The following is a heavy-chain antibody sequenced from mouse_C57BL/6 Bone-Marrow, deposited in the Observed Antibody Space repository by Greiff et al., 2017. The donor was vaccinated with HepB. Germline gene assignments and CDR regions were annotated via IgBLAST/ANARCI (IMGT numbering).Heavy chain of an antibody. CDR1: GFTFSDYG. CDR2: ISSGSSTI. D-gene: IGHD2-1*01. V-gene: IGHV5-17*01. J-gene: IGHJ3*01. Sequence: EVHLVESGGGLVKPGGSLKLSCAASGFTFSDYGMHWVRQAPEKGLEWVAYISSGSSTIYYADTVKGRFTISRDNAKNTLFLQMTSLRSEDTAMYYCARNCNSAWFAYWGQGTLVTVSA. CDR3: ARNCNSAWFAY.